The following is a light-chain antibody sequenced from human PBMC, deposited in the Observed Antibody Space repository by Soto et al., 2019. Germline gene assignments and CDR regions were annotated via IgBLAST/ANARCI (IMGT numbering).Light chain of an antibody. Sequence: EIVLTQSPATLSLSPGERATLSCRASQSVSSHLAWYQQKPGQAPRLLIYDASNRATGVPARFSGSGSGTDFTLSISSLEPEDFAVYYCQQHNNWPTATFGAGTKVDIK. CDR1: QSVSSH. CDR2: DAS. CDR3: QQHNNWPTAT. V-gene: IGKV3-11*01. J-gene: IGKJ4*01.